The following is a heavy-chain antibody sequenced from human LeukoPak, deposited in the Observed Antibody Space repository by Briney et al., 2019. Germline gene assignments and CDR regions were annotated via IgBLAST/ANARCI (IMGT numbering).Heavy chain of an antibody. CDR3: AKDSSATGGAFDI. J-gene: IGHJ3*02. D-gene: IGHD3-16*01. V-gene: IGHV3-9*03. CDR1: GFTFDDYA. Sequence: PGGSLRLSCAASGFTFDDYAMHWVRQAPGKGLEWVSGISWNSGSIGYADSVKGRFTISRDNAKNSLYLQMNSLRAEDMGLYYCAKDSSATGGAFDIWGQGTMVTVSS. CDR2: ISWNSGSI.